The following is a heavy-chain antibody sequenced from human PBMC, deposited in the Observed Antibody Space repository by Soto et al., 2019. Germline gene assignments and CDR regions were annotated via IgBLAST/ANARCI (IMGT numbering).Heavy chain of an antibody. CDR1: GFTFSSYA. D-gene: IGHD6-6*01. V-gene: IGHV3-30*14. CDR3: ARDIAAPQHYYYGMDV. J-gene: IGHJ6*02. Sequence: QVQLVESGGGVVQPGRSLRLSCAASGFTFSSYAMYWVRQAPGKGLEWVAVISYDGRNKYYADSVKGRFTISRDNSKNILHVQMNSLRAEDTAVYYCARDIAAPQHYYYGMDVWGQGTTVTVSS. CDR2: ISYDGRNK.